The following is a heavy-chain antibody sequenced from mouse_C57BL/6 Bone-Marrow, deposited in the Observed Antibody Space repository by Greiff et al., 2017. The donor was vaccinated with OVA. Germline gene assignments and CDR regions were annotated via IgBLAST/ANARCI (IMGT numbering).Heavy chain of an antibody. J-gene: IGHJ4*01. V-gene: IGHV5-4*01. CDR2: ISDGGRYT. CDR1: GFTFRRYA. Sequence: EVQGVESGGGLVTPGGSLKLSCAASGFTFRRYAMSWVRQTPEQRLALVATISDGGRYTYYPANVKGRFTISRDNAKNNRYLQMSHLKAEDTAREYCAGWTYAMDYWGQGTSGTVSS. CDR3: AGWTYAMDY.